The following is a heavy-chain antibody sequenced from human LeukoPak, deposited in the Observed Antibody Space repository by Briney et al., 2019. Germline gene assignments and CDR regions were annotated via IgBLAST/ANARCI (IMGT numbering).Heavy chain of an antibody. CDR1: GFTFSSYW. CDR3: AKPGGPGIAARGAFDL. Sequence: GGSLRLSCAASGFTFSSYWLSWVRQAPGKGLEWVANINKDGSEKYYVDSVKGRFTISRDNAKNTLYLQMDSLRAEDTAVYFCAKPGGPGIAARGAFDLWGQGTMVTVSS. CDR2: INKDGSEK. J-gene: IGHJ3*01. V-gene: IGHV3-7*03. D-gene: IGHD6-25*01.